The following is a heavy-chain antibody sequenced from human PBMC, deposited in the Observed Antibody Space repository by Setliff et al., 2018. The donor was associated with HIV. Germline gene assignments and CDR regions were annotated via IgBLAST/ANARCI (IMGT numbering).Heavy chain of an antibody. CDR3: ARGLNYYGSGSYLPLGY. J-gene: IGHJ4*02. D-gene: IGHD3-10*01. V-gene: IGHV4-34*01. CDR1: GGSFNDYY. Sequence: SETLSLTCAVYGGSFNDYYWTWIRQPPGKGLEWIGEIDHSGSTKYHASLKSRVTISIDTSKNQISLKLSSVTAADKAVYYCARGLNYYGSGSYLPLGYWGQGTLVTVSS. CDR2: IDHSGST.